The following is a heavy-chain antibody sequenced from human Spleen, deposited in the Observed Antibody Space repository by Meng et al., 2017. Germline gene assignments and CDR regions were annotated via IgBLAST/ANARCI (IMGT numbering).Heavy chain of an antibody. CDR2: ISGSGGST. V-gene: IGHV3-23*01. CDR1: GFTFSSYA. J-gene: IGHJ6*02. D-gene: IGHD3-9*01. Sequence: GGSLRLSCAASGFTFSSYAMSWVRQAPGKGLEWVSAISGSGGSTYYADSVKGRFTISSDNSKNTLNLQMNSLRAEDTDIYYCAKNLLGLRYFDWLSPSDYGMDVWGQGTTVTVSS. CDR3: AKNLLGLRYFDWLSPSDYGMDV.